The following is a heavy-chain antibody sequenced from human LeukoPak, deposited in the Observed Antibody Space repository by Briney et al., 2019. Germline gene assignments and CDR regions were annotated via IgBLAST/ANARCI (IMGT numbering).Heavy chain of an antibody. CDR1: GGSFSGYY. D-gene: IGHD2-2*01. CDR2: INHSGST. V-gene: IGHV4-34*01. J-gene: IGHJ3*02. CDR3: ARNTKDIVVVPARDAFDI. Sequence: KPSETLSLTCAVYGGSFSGYYWSWIRQPPGKGLEWIGEINHSGSTNYNPSLKSRVTISVDTSKNQFSLKLSSVTAADTAVYHCARNTKDIVVVPARDAFDIWGQGTMVTVSS.